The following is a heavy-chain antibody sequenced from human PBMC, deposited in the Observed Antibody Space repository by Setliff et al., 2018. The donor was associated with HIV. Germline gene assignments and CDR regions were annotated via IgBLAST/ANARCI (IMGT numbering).Heavy chain of an antibody. V-gene: IGHV4-34*01. CDR3: ARGPYSRKFDP. CDR1: GGSFSGSY. CDR2: INHRGRT. Sequence: SETLSLTCAVYGGSFSGSYWSWVRQPPGKGLEWIGEINHRGRTNYNPSLKGRVIMSEDTSKNHFSLRLNSVTAADTAVYFCARGPYSRKFDPWGQGTLVTVSS. D-gene: IGHD1-26*01. J-gene: IGHJ5*02.